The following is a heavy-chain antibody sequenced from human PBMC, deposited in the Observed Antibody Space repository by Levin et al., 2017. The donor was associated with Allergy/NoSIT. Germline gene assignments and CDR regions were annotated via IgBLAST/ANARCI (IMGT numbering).Heavy chain of an antibody. Sequence: TAGGSLRLSCAASGFTFSNAWMSWVRQAPGKGLEWVGRIKSKTDGGTTDYAAPVKGRFTISRDDSKNTLYLQMNSLKTEDTAVYYCNVYRVTAAAGTGADYWGQGTLVTVSS. D-gene: IGHD6-13*01. CDR2: IKSKTDGGTT. CDR3: NVYRVTAAAGTGADY. V-gene: IGHV3-15*01. CDR1: GFTFSNAW. J-gene: IGHJ4*02.